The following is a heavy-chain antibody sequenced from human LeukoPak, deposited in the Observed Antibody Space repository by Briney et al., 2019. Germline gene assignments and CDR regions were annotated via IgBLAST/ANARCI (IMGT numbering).Heavy chain of an antibody. CDR1: GFTFSSYS. J-gene: IGHJ4*02. D-gene: IGHD3-22*01. V-gene: IGHV3-21*01. CDR3: ARGDPRYDSSGYFRDY. CDR2: ISSSSSSYY. Sequence: PGGSLRLSCAASGFTFSSYSMNWVRQAPGKGLEWVSSISSSSSSYYYYADSVKGRFTISRDNAKNSLYLQMNSLRAEDTAVYYCARGDPRYDSSGYFRDYWGQGTLVTVSS.